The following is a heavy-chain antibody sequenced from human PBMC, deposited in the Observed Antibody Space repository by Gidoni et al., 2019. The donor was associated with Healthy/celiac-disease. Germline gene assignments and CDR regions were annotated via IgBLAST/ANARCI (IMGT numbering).Heavy chain of an antibody. V-gene: IGHV3-73*02. CDR3: TRPPSIAAN. J-gene: IGHJ4*02. Sequence: EVQLVESGGGLVQPGGSLKLSCAASGFTFSGSAMHWVRQASGKGLEWVGRIRSKANSYATAYAESVKGRFTISRDDSKNTAYLQMNSLKTEDTAVYYCTRPPSIAANWGQGTLVTVSS. CDR2: IRSKANSYAT. D-gene: IGHD6-25*01. CDR1: GFTFSGSA.